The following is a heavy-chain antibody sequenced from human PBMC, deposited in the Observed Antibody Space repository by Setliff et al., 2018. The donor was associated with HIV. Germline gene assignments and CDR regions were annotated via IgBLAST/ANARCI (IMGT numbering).Heavy chain of an antibody. Sequence: SETLSLTCTVSGGSISGSNYYWGWIRQPPGKGLEWVGSISYSGSTYYSPSLKSRVTISVDTSKNQISLRLSSLPAADTAVYYCARLSGGMVPNYWGQGTLVTVSS. CDR2: ISYSGST. J-gene: IGHJ4*02. CDR3: ARLSGGMVPNY. V-gene: IGHV4-39*01. D-gene: IGHD3-10*01. CDR1: GGSISGSNYY.